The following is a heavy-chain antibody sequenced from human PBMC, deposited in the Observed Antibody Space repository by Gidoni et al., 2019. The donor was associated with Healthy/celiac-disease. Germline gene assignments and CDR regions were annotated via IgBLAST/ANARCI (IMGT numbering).Heavy chain of an antibody. Sequence: EVQLVESGGGLVKPGVSLRRSCAAAGFTFGGYSMTWVRQAPGKGLEWVSSISSSSSYIYYADSVKGRFTISRDNAKNSLYLQMDSLRAEDTAVYYCARDWVGYCSSTSCYDDYWGQGTLVTVSS. V-gene: IGHV3-21*01. CDR2: ISSSSSYI. CDR3: ARDWVGYCSSTSCYDDY. CDR1: GFTFGGYS. D-gene: IGHD2-2*01. J-gene: IGHJ4*02.